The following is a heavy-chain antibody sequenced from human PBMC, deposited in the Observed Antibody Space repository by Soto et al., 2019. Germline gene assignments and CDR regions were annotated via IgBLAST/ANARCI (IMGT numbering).Heavy chain of an antibody. CDR2: TYYRTRWYN. D-gene: IGHD5-12*01. CDR3: AAATRGYLYYGLDV. Sequence: SQTFSLPGAISGCTVSSNLAAWNCIRQSPSRGLEWLGRTYYRTRWYNDYAVSVKGRITINPDPSRNQFYLQVNSVTSEDTAVYYCAAATRGYLYYGLDVWGQGTTVTVSS. J-gene: IGHJ6*01. CDR1: GCTVSSNLAA. V-gene: IGHV6-1*01.